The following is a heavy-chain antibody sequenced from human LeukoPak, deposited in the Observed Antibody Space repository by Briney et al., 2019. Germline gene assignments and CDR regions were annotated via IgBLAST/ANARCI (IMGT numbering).Heavy chain of an antibody. Sequence: PSETLSLTCTVSGGSISSSSDYWGWIRQAPGKGLEWIGSIYYHENTYYNSSLKSRVTISVDTSKNQFSLKLNSVTAADTAVYYCARDVLPPKSGYSYGRYYYYYMDVWGKGTTVTISS. V-gene: IGHV4-39*02. J-gene: IGHJ6*03. CDR1: GGSISSSSDY. CDR2: IYYHENT. D-gene: IGHD5-18*01. CDR3: ARDVLPPKSGYSYGRYYYYYMDV.